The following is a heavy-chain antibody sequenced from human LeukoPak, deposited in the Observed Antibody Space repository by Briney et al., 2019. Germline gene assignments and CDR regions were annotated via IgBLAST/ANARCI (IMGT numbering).Heavy chain of an antibody. V-gene: IGHV3-11*04. J-gene: IGHJ4*02. D-gene: IGHD6-13*01. CDR2: ISSSGLTT. CDR3: AKDISLWDSSWEGFDY. Sequence: KPGGSLRLSCAASGFAFTDYYMIWIRQAPGKGLECVSYISSSGLTTYYADSVKGRFTISRDNARSSLDLQMNSLRAEDTAVYYCAKDISLWDSSWEGFDYWGQGTLVTVSS. CDR1: GFAFTDYY.